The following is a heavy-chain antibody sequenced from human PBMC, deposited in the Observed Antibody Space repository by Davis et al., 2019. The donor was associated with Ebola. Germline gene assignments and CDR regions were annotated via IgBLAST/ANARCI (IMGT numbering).Heavy chain of an antibody. CDR3: ARGKWFDT. J-gene: IGHJ5*02. CDR1: GGTFSSYT. CDR2: IIPVVDTK. V-gene: IGHV1-69*08. Sequence: SVKVSCKASGGTFSSYTISWVRQAPGQGLEWMGRIIPVVDTKDYAQKFQGRVTLTADKATNTAYMELSGLRFDETAVYYCARGKWFDTWGQGTLVSVTS.